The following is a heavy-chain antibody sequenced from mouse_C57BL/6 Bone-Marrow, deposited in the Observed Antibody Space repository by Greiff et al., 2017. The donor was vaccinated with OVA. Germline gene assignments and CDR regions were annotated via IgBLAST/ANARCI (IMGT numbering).Heavy chain of an antibody. Sequence: EVQLVESGEGLVKPGGSLKLSCAASGFTFSSYAMSWVRQTPEKRLEWVAYISSGGDYIYYADTVKGRFTISRDNARNTLYLQMSSLKSEDTAMYYCARAIYYYGSSPYYYAMDYWGQGTSVTVSS. D-gene: IGHD1-1*01. CDR3: ARAIYYYGSSPYYYAMDY. CDR1: GFTFSSYA. J-gene: IGHJ4*01. CDR2: ISSGGDYI. V-gene: IGHV5S21*01.